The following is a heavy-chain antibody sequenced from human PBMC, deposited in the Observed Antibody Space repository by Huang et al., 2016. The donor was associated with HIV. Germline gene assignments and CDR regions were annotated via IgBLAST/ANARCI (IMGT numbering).Heavy chain of an antibody. V-gene: IGHV4-39*01. Sequence: QLQLQESGPGLVKPSETLSLICTVSGGSISSSTYYWGWIRQPPGKGLEWIGSFYYSGSTYYNPSLKSRVTIAVDTSKNQFSLKLNSVTAADSAVYFCARQDGYKTGFFDYWGQGTLVTVSS. D-gene: IGHD5-12*01. CDR3: ARQDGYKTGFFDY. CDR1: GGSISSSTYY. J-gene: IGHJ4*02. CDR2: FYYSGST.